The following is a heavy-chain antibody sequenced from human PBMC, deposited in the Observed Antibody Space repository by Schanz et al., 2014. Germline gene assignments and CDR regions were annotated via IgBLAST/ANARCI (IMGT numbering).Heavy chain of an antibody. D-gene: IGHD6-19*01. CDR1: GFTFSTYS. CDR2: ISSGGSSV. J-gene: IGHJ4*02. V-gene: IGHV3-21*01. CDR3: ARGSQWLVMGMTNCFDY. Sequence: EVQLVESGGGLVKPGGSLRLSCAASGFTFSTYSMNWVRQAPGKGLEWVSYISSGGSSVYYVESLKGRFTISGDNAKNSLYLQVNSLRAEDTAVYYCARGSQWLVMGMTNCFDYWGQGSLVTVSS.